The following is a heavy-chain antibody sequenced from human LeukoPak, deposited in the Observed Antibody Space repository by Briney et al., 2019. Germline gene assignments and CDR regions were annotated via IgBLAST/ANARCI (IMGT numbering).Heavy chain of an antibody. D-gene: IGHD5-18*01. Sequence: SETLSLTCAVYGGSFSGYYWSWVRQPPGKGLEWIGEINHSGSTNYNPSLKSRVTISVDTSENQFSLKLSSVTAADTAVYYCARGGYSYRYLRRYYYMDVWGKGTTVTVSS. J-gene: IGHJ6*03. CDR3: ARGGYSYRYLRRYYYMDV. CDR2: INHSGST. CDR1: GGSFSGYY. V-gene: IGHV4-34*01.